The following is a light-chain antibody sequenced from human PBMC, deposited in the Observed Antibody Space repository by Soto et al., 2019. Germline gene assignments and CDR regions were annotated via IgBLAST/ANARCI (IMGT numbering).Light chain of an antibody. J-gene: IGLJ2*01. Sequence: QSALTQPASVSGSPGQSITISCAGTRSDLGASNSVSWYQHLPGRSPTLIIYEATNRPSGVSERFSGSKAGDTASLTISGLQDDDESEYFCISYKTDDTFVFGGGTKLTVL. CDR1: RSDLGASNS. CDR3: ISYKTDDTFV. CDR2: EAT. V-gene: IGLV2-14*01.